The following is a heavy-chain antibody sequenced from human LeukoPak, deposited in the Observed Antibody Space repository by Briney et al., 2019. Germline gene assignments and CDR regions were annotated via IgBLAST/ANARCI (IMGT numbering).Heavy chain of an antibody. Sequence: PGGSLRLSCAVSGFTFSSYEMNWVRQAPGKGLEWVSYISPSSSTIYYADSVKGRFTISRDDAKNSLCLQMNSLRAEDTATYYCAREGTDGGGYNFDFWGQGTLVTVSS. CDR2: ISPSSSTI. V-gene: IGHV3-48*03. D-gene: IGHD2-15*01. CDR1: GFTFSSYE. CDR3: AREGTDGGGYNFDF. J-gene: IGHJ4*02.